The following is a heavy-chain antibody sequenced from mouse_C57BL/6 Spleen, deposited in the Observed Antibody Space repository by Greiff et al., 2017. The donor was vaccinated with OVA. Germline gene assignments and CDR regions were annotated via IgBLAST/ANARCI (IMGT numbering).Heavy chain of an antibody. Sequence: VQLKQSGAELMKPGASVKLSCKATGYTFTGYWIAWVKQRPGHGLEWIGEIFPGSGSTNYNEKFKGKATFTADTSTNTAYMQLSSLTTEDSAIYCCARKTAQGTMDYWGQGTSVTVSS. V-gene: IGHV1-9*01. CDR3: ARKTAQGTMDY. CDR1: GYTFTGYW. D-gene: IGHD3-2*02. CDR2: IFPGSGST. J-gene: IGHJ4*01.